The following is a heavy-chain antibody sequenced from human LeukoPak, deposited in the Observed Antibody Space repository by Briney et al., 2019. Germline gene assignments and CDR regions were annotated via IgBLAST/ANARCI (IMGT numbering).Heavy chain of an antibody. CDR3: ARGLYGGYVYFDY. J-gene: IGHJ4*02. Sequence: PSETLSLTCTVSGGSISSSSYYWGWIRQPPGKGLEWIGEINHSGSTNYNPSLKSRVTISVDTSKNQFSLKLSSVTAADTAVYYCARGLYGGYVYFDYWGQGTLVTVSS. D-gene: IGHD5-12*01. V-gene: IGHV4-39*07. CDR1: GGSISSSSYY. CDR2: INHSGST.